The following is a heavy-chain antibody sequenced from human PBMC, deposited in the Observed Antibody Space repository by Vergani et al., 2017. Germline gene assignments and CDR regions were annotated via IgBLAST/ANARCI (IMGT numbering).Heavy chain of an antibody. CDR2: IYTSGST. Sequence: QVQLPESGPGLVKPSQTLSLTCTVSGGSISSGSYYWSWIRQPAGKGLEWIGRIYTSGSTNYNPSLKSRVTISRDTSKNQFSLKVHSVTAADTAVYYCARGETRTDWLDPWGQGTQVIVSS. D-gene: IGHD3/OR15-3a*01. J-gene: IGHJ5*02. CDR1: GGSISSGSYY. V-gene: IGHV4-61*02. CDR3: ARGETRTDWLDP.